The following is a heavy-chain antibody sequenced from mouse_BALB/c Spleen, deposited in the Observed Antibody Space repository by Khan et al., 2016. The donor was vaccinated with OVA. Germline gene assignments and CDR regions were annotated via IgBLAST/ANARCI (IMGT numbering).Heavy chain of an antibody. Sequence: QVQLKQSGAELARPGASVKMSYKASGYSFTSHTMHWVKQRPGQGLEWIGYINPRSGYTNYNQKFNDKATLTADKSSSTAYMQLSILTSEDSAVYYCARRTTGYALDYWGQGTSVTVSS. D-gene: IGHD2-14*01. V-gene: IGHV1-4*01. CDR3: ARRTTGYALDY. J-gene: IGHJ4*01. CDR2: INPRSGYT. CDR1: GYSFTSHT.